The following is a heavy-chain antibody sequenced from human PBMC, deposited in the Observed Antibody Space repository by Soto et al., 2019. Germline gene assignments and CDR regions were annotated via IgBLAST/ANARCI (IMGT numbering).Heavy chain of an antibody. CDR3: ARDVYYYYSSGYLRAFDI. V-gene: IGHV1-3*01. CDR1: GYTFTSYA. J-gene: IGHJ3*02. D-gene: IGHD3-22*01. Sequence: GASVKVSCKASGYTFTSYAMHWVRQAPGQRLEWMGWINAGNGNTKYSQKFQGRVTITRDTSASTAYMELSSLRSEDTAVYYCARDVYYYYSSGYLRAFDIWGQGTMVPVSS. CDR2: INAGNGNT.